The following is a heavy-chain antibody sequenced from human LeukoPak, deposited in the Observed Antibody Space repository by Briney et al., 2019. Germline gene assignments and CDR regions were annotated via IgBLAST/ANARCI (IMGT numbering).Heavy chain of an antibody. CDR3: ARVRGLGYYDSSGYLDY. Sequence: SQTLSLTCAASGGSISSGGYSWSWIRQPPGKGLEWIGYIYHSGSTYYNPSLKSRVTISVDRSKNQFSLKLSSVTAADTAVYYCARVRGLGYYDSSGYLDYWGQGTLVTVSS. V-gene: IGHV4-30-2*01. CDR1: GGSISSGGYS. J-gene: IGHJ4*02. CDR2: IYHSGST. D-gene: IGHD3-22*01.